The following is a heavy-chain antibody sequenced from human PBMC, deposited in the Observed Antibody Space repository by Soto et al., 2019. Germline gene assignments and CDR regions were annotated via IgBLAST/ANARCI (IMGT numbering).Heavy chain of an antibody. V-gene: IGHV1-18*01. CDR3: AREKDVVVPAANWFDP. J-gene: IGHJ5*02. D-gene: IGHD2-2*01. CDR1: GYTFTSYG. CDR2: ISAYNGNT. Sequence: ASVKVSCKASGYTFTSYGISWVRQAPGQGLEWMGWISAYNGNTNYAQKLQGRVTMTTDTSTSTAYMELRSLRSDDTAVYYCAREKDVVVPAANWFDPWGQGTLVTVSS.